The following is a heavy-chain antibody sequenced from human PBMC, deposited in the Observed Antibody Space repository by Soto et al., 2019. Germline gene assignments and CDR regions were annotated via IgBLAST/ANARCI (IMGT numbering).Heavy chain of an antibody. CDR2: ISGSGGST. CDR1: GFTFSSYA. D-gene: IGHD3-22*01. J-gene: IGHJ4*02. CDR3: AKGDYYDSSGYCDY. V-gene: IGHV3-23*01. Sequence: PGGSLRLSCAASGFTFSSYAMSWVRQAPGKGLEWVSAISGSGGSTYYADSAKGRFTISRDNSKNTLYLQMNSLRAEDTAVYYCAKGDYYDSSGYCDYWGQGTLVTVSS.